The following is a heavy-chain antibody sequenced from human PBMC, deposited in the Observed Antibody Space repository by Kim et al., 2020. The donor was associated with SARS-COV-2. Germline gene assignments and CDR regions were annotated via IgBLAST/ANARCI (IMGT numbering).Heavy chain of an antibody. Sequence: ASVKVSCKASGYTFTSYAMHWVRQAPGQRLEWMGWINAGNGNTKYSQKFQGRVTITRDTSASTAYMELSSLRSEDTAVYYCARIGYSYGYFDYWGQGTLVTVSS. J-gene: IGHJ4*02. D-gene: IGHD5-18*01. CDR3: ARIGYSYGYFDY. CDR1: GYTFTSYA. CDR2: INAGNGNT. V-gene: IGHV1-3*01.